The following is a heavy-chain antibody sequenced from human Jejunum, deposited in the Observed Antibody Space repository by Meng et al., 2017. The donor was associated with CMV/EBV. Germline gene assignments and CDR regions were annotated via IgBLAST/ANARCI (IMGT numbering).Heavy chain of an antibody. CDR2: MNPNRGTT. D-gene: IGHD6-19*01. CDR1: GYTFTSYD. CDR3: ATGVADFEY. J-gene: IGHJ4*02. Sequence: QVQLVQSGAEVKKPGASVKVSCKASGYTFTSYDINWVRQGTGQGLEWMGWMNPNRGTTGYAQKFQGRVTMTRNISKSTAYMDLSSLRSGDTAVYYCATGVADFEYWGQGTLVTVSS. V-gene: IGHV1-8*01.